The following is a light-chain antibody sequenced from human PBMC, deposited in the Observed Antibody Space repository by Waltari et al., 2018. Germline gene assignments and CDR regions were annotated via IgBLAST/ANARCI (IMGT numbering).Light chain of an antibody. Sequence: EIVLTQSPGTLSLSPGERATLSCRASQSVYNNYLAWYQQKAGQAPGLLIYGASVRDTGIPDRFSGSGFVTDFTLTISRLEAEDFAVYYCQQYATTPWTFGQGTKVDIK. CDR1: QSVYNNY. CDR3: QQYATTPWT. V-gene: IGKV3-20*01. CDR2: GAS. J-gene: IGKJ1*01.